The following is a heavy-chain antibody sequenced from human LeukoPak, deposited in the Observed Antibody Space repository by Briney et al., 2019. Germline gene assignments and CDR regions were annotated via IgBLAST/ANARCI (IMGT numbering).Heavy chain of an antibody. J-gene: IGHJ6*03. D-gene: IGHD1-1*01. CDR1: GYTFTSYG. Sequence: TSVKVSCKASGYTFTSYGISWLRQAPGQGLEWMGWIRAYNGNTNYAQKLQGRVAMTTDTSTSTAYMELRSLRSDDTAVYYCARVAGQYKWNDSFHYYYMDVWGKGTTVTVSS. CDR2: IRAYNGNT. V-gene: IGHV1-18*01. CDR3: ARVAGQYKWNDSFHYYYMDV.